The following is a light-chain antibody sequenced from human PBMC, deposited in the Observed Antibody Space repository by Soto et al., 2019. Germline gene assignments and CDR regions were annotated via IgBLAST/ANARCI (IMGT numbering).Light chain of an antibody. CDR1: QSVLYSATNKNY. Sequence: DIVLTQSPDSLAVSLGERATINCKSSQSVLYSATNKNYLAWYQQKPGQPPRLLFYWASTRESGVPDLFSGSGSGTDFTLTISSLQAEDVAVYYCHQYYYISWTFGQGTKVEIK. CDR2: WAS. J-gene: IGKJ1*01. CDR3: HQYYYISWT. V-gene: IGKV4-1*01.